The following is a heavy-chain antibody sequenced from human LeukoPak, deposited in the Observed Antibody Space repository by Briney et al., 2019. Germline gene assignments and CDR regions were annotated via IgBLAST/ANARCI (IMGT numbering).Heavy chain of an antibody. J-gene: IGHJ4*02. CDR2: PSGSRGST. V-gene: IGHV3-23*01. CDR3: VRGAYSSSWLNFDY. D-gene: IGHD6-13*01. Sequence: SPGQPLDSPLAPSGSRGSTYYADSVKGRFTISRDNSKNTLYLQMNSLRAEDTAVYYCVRGAYSSSWLNFDYWGQGTLVTVSS.